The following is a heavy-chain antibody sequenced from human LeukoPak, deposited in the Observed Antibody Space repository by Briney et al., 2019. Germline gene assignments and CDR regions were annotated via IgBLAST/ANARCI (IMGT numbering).Heavy chain of an antibody. Sequence: GGSLRLSCAATGFTFSGYSMNRVCQAPGKGLEWISYISYSDRTAYNEDSVKGRFTISRDNAKNSLFLQMNSLRAEDTAVYYCARTFRGVMAHLDYWGQGTPVTVSS. CDR3: ARTFRGVMAHLDY. CDR1: GFTFSGYS. CDR2: ISYSDRTA. V-gene: IGHV3-48*04. J-gene: IGHJ4*02. D-gene: IGHD3-16*01.